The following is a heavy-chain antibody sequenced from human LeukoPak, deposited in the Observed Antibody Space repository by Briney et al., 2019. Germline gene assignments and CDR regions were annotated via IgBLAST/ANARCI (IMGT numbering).Heavy chain of an antibody. V-gene: IGHV1-18*01. CDR2: ISAYNGNT. CDR3: ARHIVVVTAPYYFDY. J-gene: IGHJ4*02. CDR1: GYTFTSYG. Sequence: GASVKVSCKASGYTFTSYGISWVRQAPGQGLEWMGWISAYNGNTNYAQKLQGRVTMTTDTSTSTAYMELRSLRSDDTAVYYCARHIVVVTAPYYFDYWGQGTLVTVSS. D-gene: IGHD2-21*02.